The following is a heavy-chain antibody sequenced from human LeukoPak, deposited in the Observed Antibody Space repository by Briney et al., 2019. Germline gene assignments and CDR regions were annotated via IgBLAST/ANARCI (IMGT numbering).Heavy chain of an antibody. V-gene: IGHV3-33*01. Sequence: GGSLRLSCAASGFTFSSYGMHWVRQAPGKGLEWVAVIWYDGSNKYYADSVKGRFTISRGNSKNTLYLQMNSLRAEDTAVYYCARDNDSSSYTFDYWGQGTLVTVSS. J-gene: IGHJ4*02. CDR1: GFTFSSYG. CDR3: ARDNDSSSYTFDY. CDR2: IWYDGSNK. D-gene: IGHD3-22*01.